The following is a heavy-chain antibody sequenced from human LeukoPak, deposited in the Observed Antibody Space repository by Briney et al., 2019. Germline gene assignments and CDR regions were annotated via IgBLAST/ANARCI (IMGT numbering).Heavy chain of an antibody. V-gene: IGHV1-69*06. CDR3: ATHYYGSGSLLFDP. D-gene: IGHD3-10*01. CDR2: IIPIFSTA. J-gene: IGHJ5*02. CDR1: GGTFSSYA. Sequence: ASVKVSCKASGGTFSSYAISWVRQAPGQGLEWMGGIIPIFSTANYAQKFQGRVTITADKSTSTAYMELSSLRSEDTAVYYCATHYYGSGSLLFDPWGQGTLVTVSS.